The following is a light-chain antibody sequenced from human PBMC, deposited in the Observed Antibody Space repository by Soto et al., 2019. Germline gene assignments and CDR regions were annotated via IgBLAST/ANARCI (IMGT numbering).Light chain of an antibody. J-gene: IGKJ1*01. CDR2: DAS. V-gene: IGKV1-5*01. CDR1: QSMNDW. Sequence: DIQMTQSPSTLSASVGDRVTITCRASQSMNDWLAWFQQKPGKAPKVLIYDASSLQSGVPSRFSGSGSGTGFTLTIDGLQPDDVATYYCLRYNAFSQTFGQGTKVEL. CDR3: LRYNAFSQT.